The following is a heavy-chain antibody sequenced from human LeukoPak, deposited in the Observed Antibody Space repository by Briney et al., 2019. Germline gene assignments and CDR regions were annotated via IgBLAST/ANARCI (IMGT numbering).Heavy chain of an antibody. D-gene: IGHD3-16*02. V-gene: IGHV3-23*01. J-gene: IGHJ4*02. CDR1: GFNFEFHG. CDR2: ISGSGDTT. CDR3: AKDCLDDYVWGSYRYRGGYFDY. Sequence: GGSLRLSCVASGFNFEFHGMSWVRQAPGKGLEWVSAISGSGDTTYYGDSVKGRFTIFRDNSKNTVYMQMNSLRAEDTAVYYCAKDCLDDYVWGSYRYRGGYFDYWGQGTLVTVSS.